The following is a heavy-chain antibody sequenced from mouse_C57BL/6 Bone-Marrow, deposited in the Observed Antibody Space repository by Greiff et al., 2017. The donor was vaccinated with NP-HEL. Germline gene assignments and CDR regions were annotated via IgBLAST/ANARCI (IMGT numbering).Heavy chain of an antibody. Sequence: QVQLQQPGAELVRPGTSVKLSCKASGYTFTSYWMHWVKQRPGQGLEWIGVIDPSDSYTNYNQKFKGKATLTVDTSSSTAYMQLSSLTSEDSAVXYCTSVSTVIEWFAYWGQGTLVTVSA. CDR1: GYTFTSYW. CDR2: IDPSDSYT. CDR3: TSVSTVIEWFAY. V-gene: IGHV1-59*01. J-gene: IGHJ3*01. D-gene: IGHD2-4*01.